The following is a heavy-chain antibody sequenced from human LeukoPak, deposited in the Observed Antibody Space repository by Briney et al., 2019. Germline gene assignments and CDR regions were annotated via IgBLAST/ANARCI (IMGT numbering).Heavy chain of an antibody. J-gene: IGHJ4*02. CDR1: GGSISSSSYY. CDR3: ARTSPMTTVTTNDY. V-gene: IGHV4-39*01. Sequence: PSETLSLTCTVSGGSISSSSYYWGWIRQPPGKWLEWIGSIYYSGSTYYNPSLKSRVTISVNTSKNQFSLKLSSVTAADTAVHYCARTSPMTTVTTNDYWGQGTLVTVSS. D-gene: IGHD4-17*01. CDR2: IYYSGST.